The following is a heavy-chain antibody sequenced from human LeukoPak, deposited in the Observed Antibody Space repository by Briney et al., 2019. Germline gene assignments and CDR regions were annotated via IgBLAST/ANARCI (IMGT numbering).Heavy chain of an antibody. J-gene: IGHJ6*02. CDR1: GFTFSSYG. V-gene: IGHV3-30*18. D-gene: IGHD6-19*01. CDR3: AKDSEAVAAQGHYYYYGMDV. Sequence: GGSLRLSCAASGFTFSSYGMHWVRQAPGKGLEWVAVISYDGSNKYYADSVKSRFTISRDNSKNTLYLQMNSLRAEDTAVYYCAKDSEAVAAQGHYYYYGMDVWGQGTTVTASS. CDR2: ISYDGSNK.